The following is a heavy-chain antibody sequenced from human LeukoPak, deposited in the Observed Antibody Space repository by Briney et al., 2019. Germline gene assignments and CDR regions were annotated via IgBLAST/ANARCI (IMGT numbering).Heavy chain of an antibody. Sequence: GASVKVSCKASGYTFTSYGISWVRQAPGQGLEWMGWISAYNGNTNYAQKFQGRVTITADESTSTAYMELSSLRSEDTAVYYCARERSGYCSSTSCYVSGALGYYYYMDVWGKGTTVTISS. CDR2: ISAYNGNT. J-gene: IGHJ6*03. D-gene: IGHD2-2*01. CDR3: ARERSGYCSSTSCYVSGALGYYYYMDV. V-gene: IGHV1-18*01. CDR1: GYTFTSYG.